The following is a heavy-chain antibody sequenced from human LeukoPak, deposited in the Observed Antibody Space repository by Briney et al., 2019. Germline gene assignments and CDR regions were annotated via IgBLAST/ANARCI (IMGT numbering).Heavy chain of an antibody. CDR2: IIPIFGTA. J-gene: IGHJ4*02. CDR1: GGTFSSYA. D-gene: IGHD5-24*01. CDR3: ARGAEMATSYFDY. Sequence: ASVKLSCNASGGTFSSYAISWVRQAPGQGLEWMGGIIPIFGTANYAQKFQGRVTITADESTSTAYMELSSLRSEDTAVYYCARGAEMATSYFDYWGQGTLVTVSS. V-gene: IGHV1-69*13.